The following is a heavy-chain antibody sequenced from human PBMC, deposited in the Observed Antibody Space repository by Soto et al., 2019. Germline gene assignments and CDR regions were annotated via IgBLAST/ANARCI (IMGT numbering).Heavy chain of an antibody. Sequence: GGSLRLSCAASGFTFSSYAMHWVRQAPGKGLEWVAVISYDGSNKYYADSVKGRFTISRDNSKNTLYLQMNSLRAEDTAVYYCARGIAARSYYYYGMDVWGQGTTVTVSS. CDR2: ISYDGSNK. CDR3: ARGIAARSYYYYGMDV. CDR1: GFTFSSYA. J-gene: IGHJ6*02. D-gene: IGHD6-6*01. V-gene: IGHV3-30-3*01.